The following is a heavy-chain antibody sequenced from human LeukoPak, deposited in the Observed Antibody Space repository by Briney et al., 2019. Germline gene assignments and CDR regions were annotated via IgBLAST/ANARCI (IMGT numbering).Heavy chain of an antibody. Sequence: GGSLRLSCAASGFTFSSYSMNWVRQAPGKGLEWVSYISSNRNDIYYTDSVKGRFTISRDNAKNSLYLQMNSLRAEDTAVYYCARDGFWFHPWGQGTLVTVSS. CDR3: ARDGFWFHP. CDR2: ISSNRNDI. CDR1: GFTFSSYS. J-gene: IGHJ5*02. V-gene: IGHV3-21*01.